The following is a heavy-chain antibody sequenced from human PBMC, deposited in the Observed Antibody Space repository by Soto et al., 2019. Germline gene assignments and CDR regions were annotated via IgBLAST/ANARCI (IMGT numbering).Heavy chain of an antibody. V-gene: IGHV3-33*01. CDR3: ARTASAAPYYCDY. D-gene: IGHD2-2*01. J-gene: IGHJ4*02. Sequence: QVQLVESGGGVVQPGRSLRLSCAASGFTFSSYGMHWVRQAPGKGLEWVAVIWYDGSNKYYADSVKGRFTISRDNSKNTLYLQMNSLRAEDTAVYYCARTASAAPYYCDYWGQGTLVTVSS. CDR2: IWYDGSNK. CDR1: GFTFSSYG.